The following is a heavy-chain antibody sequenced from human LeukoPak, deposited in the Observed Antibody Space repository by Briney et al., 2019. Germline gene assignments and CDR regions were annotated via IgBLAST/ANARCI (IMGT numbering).Heavy chain of an antibody. Sequence: PSETLSLTCAVDGGSFSGYYWSWIRQPPGKGLEWLGEINHSGSTNYNPSLKSRVTISVDTSKNQFSLKLSSVTAADTAVYYCARGRDFWRTNFDYWGQGTLVTVSS. CDR3: ARGRDFWRTNFDY. V-gene: IGHV4-34*01. D-gene: IGHD3-3*01. CDR1: GGSFSGYY. CDR2: INHSGST. J-gene: IGHJ4*02.